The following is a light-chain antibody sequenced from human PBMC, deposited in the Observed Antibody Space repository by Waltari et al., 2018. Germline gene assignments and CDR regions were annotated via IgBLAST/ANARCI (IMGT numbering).Light chain of an antibody. Sequence: QSALTQPASVSGSPGQSITISCTGTSSDFGSYNLFSWFQQYPDKAPKLIIFEVNKRPSGVSNRFSGSKSGNTASLTISGLQAEDEADYYCCSYAGSGIYVFGSGAKVTVL. CDR1: SSDFGSYNL. J-gene: IGLJ1*01. CDR3: CSYAGSGIYV. CDR2: EVN. V-gene: IGLV2-23*02.